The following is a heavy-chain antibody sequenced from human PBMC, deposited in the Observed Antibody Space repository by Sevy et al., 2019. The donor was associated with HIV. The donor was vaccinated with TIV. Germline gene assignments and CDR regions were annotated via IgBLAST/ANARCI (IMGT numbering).Heavy chain of an antibody. CDR1: GFTFSSYA. CDR2: ISYDGSNK. V-gene: IGHV3-30-3*01. CDR3: ARDHGGEGYSSSPDYFDY. D-gene: IGHD6-6*01. J-gene: IGHJ4*02. Sequence: GGSLRLSCAASGFTFSSYAMHWVRQAPGKGLEWVAVISYDGSNKYYADSVKGRFTISRDNSKNTLYLQMNSLRAEDTAVYYCARDHGGEGYSSSPDYFDYWGQGTLVTVSS.